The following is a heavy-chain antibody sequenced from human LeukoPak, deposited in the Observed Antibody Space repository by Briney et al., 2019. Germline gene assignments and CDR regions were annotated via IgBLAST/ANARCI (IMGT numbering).Heavy chain of an antibody. J-gene: IGHJ5*02. CDR2: ISENGEST. CDR3: ARSQTDT. CDR1: GFTFNTYA. Sequence: PGGSLRLSCAASGFTFNTYAMSWVRQAPGKGLEWVSSISENGESTYYADSVKGRFTISRDNSRNTLYLQMNSLRAEDTAVYYCARSQTDTWGQGTLVTVSS. V-gene: IGHV3-23*01. D-gene: IGHD2-15*01.